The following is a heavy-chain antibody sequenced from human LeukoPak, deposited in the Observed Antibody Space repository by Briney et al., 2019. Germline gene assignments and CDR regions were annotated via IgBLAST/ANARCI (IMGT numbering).Heavy chain of an antibody. J-gene: IGHJ6*02. V-gene: IGHV4-59*01. Sequence: KPSETLSLTCTVSGVSISSYYWSWIRQPPGKGLEWIGYIYDSGSTNYNPSLKSRVTISVDTSKNQFSLKLSSVTAADTAVYYCARVGGTNYYYYGMDVWGQGTTVTVSS. CDR2: IYDSGST. CDR3: ARVGGTNYYYYGMDV. D-gene: IGHD1-1*01. CDR1: GVSISSYY.